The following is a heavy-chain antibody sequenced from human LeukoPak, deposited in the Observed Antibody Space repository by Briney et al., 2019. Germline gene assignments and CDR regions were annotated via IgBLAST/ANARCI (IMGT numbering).Heavy chain of an antibody. V-gene: IGHV3-30*02. CDR2: IRHDGTDK. J-gene: IGHJ4*02. D-gene: IGHD6-19*01. CDR1: GFLFSSYG. Sequence: PGGSLRLSCAASGFLFSSYGMHWVRQAPGKGLEWVTFIRHDGTDKYYADSVKGRFIISRDNSKNTLSLQMSSLRSEDTAVYYCARLGYSGGWYEDYWGQGTLVTVSS. CDR3: ARLGYSGGWYEDY.